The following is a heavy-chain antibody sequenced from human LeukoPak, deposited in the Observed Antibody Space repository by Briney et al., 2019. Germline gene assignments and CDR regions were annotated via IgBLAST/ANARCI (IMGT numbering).Heavy chain of an antibody. CDR2: ITTNGRRT. Sequence: GGSLRLSCSASGFTFSSSVMHWVRQAPWKGLEYVSAITTNGRRTYYADSVKGRFTISRDNSKNTLYLQMSSLRVEDTAVYYCVSSRDGFNSPFDYWGQGTLVTVSS. CDR1: GFTFSSSV. V-gene: IGHV3-64D*06. D-gene: IGHD5-24*01. J-gene: IGHJ4*02. CDR3: VSSRDGFNSPFDY.